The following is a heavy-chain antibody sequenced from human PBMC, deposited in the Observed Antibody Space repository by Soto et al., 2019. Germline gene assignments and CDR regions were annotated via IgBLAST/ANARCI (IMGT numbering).Heavy chain of an antibody. D-gene: IGHD3-10*01. CDR3: AREVFYYGSGSYYKGFNWFDP. J-gene: IGHJ5*02. CDR2: IYSGGST. CDR1: GFTVGSTY. Sequence: GGSLRLACAAHGFTVGSTYMRWVRQAPGKGLEWVSVIYSGGSTYYADSVKGRFTISRDNSKNTLYLQMNSLRAEDTAVYYCAREVFYYGSGSYYKGFNWFDPWGQGT. V-gene: IGHV3-66*01.